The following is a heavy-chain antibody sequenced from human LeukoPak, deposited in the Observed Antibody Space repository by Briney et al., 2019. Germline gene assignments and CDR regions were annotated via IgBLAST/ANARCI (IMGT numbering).Heavy chain of an antibody. CDR3: ANKLSSSRRFDH. D-gene: IGHD1/OR15-1a*01. CDR2: INSDGTTT. CDR1: GFTFSDYW. V-gene: IGHV3-74*01. Sequence: PGGSLRLSCAASGFTFSDYWMHWVRQAPGKGPVWVSRINSDGTTTTYADSVKGRFTISRDNAKNTLYVQMSSLRAEDTAVYFCANKLSSSRRFDHWGQGTLVTVSS. J-gene: IGHJ4*02.